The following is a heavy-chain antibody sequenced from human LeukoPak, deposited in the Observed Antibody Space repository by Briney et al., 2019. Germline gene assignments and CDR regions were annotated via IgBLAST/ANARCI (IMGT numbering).Heavy chain of an antibody. CDR1: GFTFSSYA. V-gene: IGHV3-30-3*01. Sequence: GRSLRLSCAASGFTFSSYAMHWVRQAPGKGLEWVAVISYDGSNKYYADSVKGRFTISRDNAKNSLYLQMNSLRAEDTAVYYCARADYGDYVFYYGMDVWGQGTTVTVSS. D-gene: IGHD4-17*01. J-gene: IGHJ6*02. CDR2: ISYDGSNK. CDR3: ARADYGDYVFYYGMDV.